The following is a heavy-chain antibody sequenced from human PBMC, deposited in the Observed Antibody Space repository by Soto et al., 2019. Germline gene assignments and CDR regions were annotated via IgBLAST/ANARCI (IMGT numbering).Heavy chain of an antibody. CDR3: ARAPSSGWGLDAFDI. D-gene: IGHD6-19*01. CDR1: GYTFTSYG. Sequence: ASVKVSCKASGYTFTSYGISWVRQAPGQGLEWMGWISAYNGNTNYAQKLQGRVTMTTDTSTSTAYMELRSLRSDDTAVYYCARAPSSGWGLDAFDIWGQGTMVTVSS. J-gene: IGHJ3*02. V-gene: IGHV1-18*04. CDR2: ISAYNGNT.